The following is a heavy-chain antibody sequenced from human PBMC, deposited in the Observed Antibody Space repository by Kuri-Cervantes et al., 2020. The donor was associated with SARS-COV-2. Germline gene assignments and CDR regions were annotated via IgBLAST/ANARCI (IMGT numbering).Heavy chain of an antibody. CDR2: IKQDRGET. J-gene: IGHJ4*02. D-gene: IGHD2-2*02. CDR3: ARDLGYCTNTNCYTRLDS. Sequence: GESLKISCAASGFTFSNNWMSWVRQAPGKGLEWVAHIKQDRGETYYVDSVKGRFSISRDDAKNSLFLQMNNLRAEDTAVYFCARDLGYCTNTNCYTRLDSWGQGTLVTVSS. CDR1: GFTFSNNW. V-gene: IGHV3-7*03.